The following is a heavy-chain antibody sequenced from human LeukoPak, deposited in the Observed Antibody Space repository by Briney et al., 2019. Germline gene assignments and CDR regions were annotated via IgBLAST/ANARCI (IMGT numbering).Heavy chain of an antibody. Sequence: GGSLRLSCAASGFTFSSYSMNWVRQAPGKGLEWVSSISSSSSYIYYADSVEGRFTISRDNAKNSLYLQMNSLRAEDTAVYYCAREDTDIVVVPAANHFDYWGQGTLVTVSS. CDR1: GFTFSSYS. CDR3: AREDTDIVVVPAANHFDY. D-gene: IGHD2-2*01. V-gene: IGHV3-21*01. CDR2: ISSSSSYI. J-gene: IGHJ4*02.